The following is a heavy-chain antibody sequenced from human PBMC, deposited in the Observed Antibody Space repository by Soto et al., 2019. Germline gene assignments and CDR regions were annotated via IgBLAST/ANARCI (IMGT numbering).Heavy chain of an antibody. J-gene: IGHJ4*02. CDR1: GYTFTYCS. D-gene: IGHD6-19*01. Sequence: ASVKVSCKASGYTFTYCSLHWLQQAPGQGLERMRWITLYNGNTNYAKKFQGRVTITRDTSASTAYMELSSLRSEDTAVYYCAIGIGIAVAGDYWGQGTLVTVSS. CDR2: ITLYNGNT. CDR3: AIGIGIAVAGDY. V-gene: IGHV1-45*02.